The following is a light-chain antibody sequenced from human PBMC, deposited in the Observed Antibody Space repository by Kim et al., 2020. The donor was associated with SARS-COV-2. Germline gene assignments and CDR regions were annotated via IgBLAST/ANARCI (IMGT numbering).Light chain of an antibody. CDR2: DNN. V-gene: IGLV1-51*01. Sequence: KATISCSGTSSNIGNNYVSWSQQLPGTAPILLIYDNNKRPSGIPDRFSGSKSGTSATLGITGLQTGDEADYYCGTWDSSLSAGGVFGGGTKLTVL. CDR3: GTWDSSLSAGGV. J-gene: IGLJ2*01. CDR1: SSNIGNNY.